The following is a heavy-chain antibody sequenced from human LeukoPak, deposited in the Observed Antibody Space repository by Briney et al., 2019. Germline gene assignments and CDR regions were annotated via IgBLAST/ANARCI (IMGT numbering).Heavy chain of an antibody. V-gene: IGHV3-23*01. D-gene: IGHD6-19*01. J-gene: IGHJ4*02. CDR2: ISGSGGST. CDR3: AKDLLSGWYYFDY. CDR1: GFTFSSYA. Sequence: PGGSLRLSCAASGFTFSSYAMSWVRQAPGKGLEWVSSISGSGGSTYYADSVKGRFTISRDTSKNTLYLQMNSLRAEDTAVYYCAKDLLSGWYYFDYWGQGTLVTVSS.